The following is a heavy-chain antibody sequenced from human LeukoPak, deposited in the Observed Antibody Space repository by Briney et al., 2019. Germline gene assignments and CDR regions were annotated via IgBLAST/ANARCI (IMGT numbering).Heavy chain of an antibody. J-gene: IGHJ5*02. V-gene: IGHV3-74*01. D-gene: IGHD2-15*01. CDR2: NNGDGSTT. CDR1: GFTVSGHP. Sequence: GGSLRLSCAASGFTVSGHPMSWVRQAPGKGLMYISRNNGDGSTTNYADVVKGRFTMSGDNVKNTLYLQMNSLRVEDTAVYYCAREPRNVGLAPCGQGTLVTVSS. CDR3: AREPRNVGLAP.